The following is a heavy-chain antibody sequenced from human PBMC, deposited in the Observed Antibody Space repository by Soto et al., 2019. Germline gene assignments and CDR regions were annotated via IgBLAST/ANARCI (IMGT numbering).Heavy chain of an antibody. D-gene: IGHD5-12*01. Sequence: GASVKVSCKASGGTFSSYAISWVRQAPGQGLEWMGGIIPIFGTANYAQKFQGRVTITADKSTSTAYMELSSLRSEDTAVYYCARDPTKYSGYDYAPFDYWGQGTRVTVSS. CDR1: GGTFSSYA. V-gene: IGHV1-69*06. CDR3: ARDPTKYSGYDYAPFDY. CDR2: IIPIFGTA. J-gene: IGHJ4*02.